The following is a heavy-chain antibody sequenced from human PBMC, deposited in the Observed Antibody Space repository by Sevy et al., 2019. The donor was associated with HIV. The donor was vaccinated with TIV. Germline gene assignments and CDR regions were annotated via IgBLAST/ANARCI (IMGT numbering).Heavy chain of an antibody. CDR1: GFTFSSYA. V-gene: IGHV3-23*01. CDR2: ISGSGGST. Sequence: GGSLRLSCAASGFTFSSYAMSWVRQAPGKGLEWVSAISGSGGSTYYADSVKCWFTISRDNSKNTLYLQMNSLRAEDTAVYYCAKGVDTAMGIFDYWGQGTLVTVSS. CDR3: AKGVDTAMGIFDY. D-gene: IGHD5-18*01. J-gene: IGHJ4*02.